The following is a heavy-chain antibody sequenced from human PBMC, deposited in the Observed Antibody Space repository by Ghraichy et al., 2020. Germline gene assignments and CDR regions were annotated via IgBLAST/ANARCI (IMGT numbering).Heavy chain of an antibody. J-gene: IGHJ4*02. D-gene: IGHD2-15*01. V-gene: IGHV3-23*01. CDR1: GFTFSGYA. CDR2: ISVRGSST. CDR3: AKPLNDSGGLVPLKRPFDY. Sequence: GGSLRLSCAASGFTFSGYAMSWVRQAPGKGLEWVSTISVRGSSTYYADSVKGRFTFSRDNSKNTLYLEMSSLRADDTAVYYCAKPLNDSGGLVPLKRPFDYWGQGTLVTVSS.